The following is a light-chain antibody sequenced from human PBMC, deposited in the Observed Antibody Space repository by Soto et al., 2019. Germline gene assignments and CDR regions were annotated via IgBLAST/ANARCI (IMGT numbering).Light chain of an antibody. V-gene: IGKV3-15*01. CDR3: QKHNSAPQT. J-gene: IGKJ1*01. CDR1: QSVSSN. CDR2: GAS. Sequence: EIVMTQSPATLSVSPGERATLSCRASQSVSSNLAWYQQKPGQAPRLLIYGASTRATGIPARFSGGGSGTDFTLTISSLQPEDVATYYCQKHNSAPQTFGQGTKVDIK.